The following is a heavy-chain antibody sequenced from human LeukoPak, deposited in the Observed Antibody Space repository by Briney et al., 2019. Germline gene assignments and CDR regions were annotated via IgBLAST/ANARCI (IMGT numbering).Heavy chain of an antibody. CDR1: GYTFTSYG. J-gene: IGHJ6*02. CDR2: ISAYNGNT. CDR3: ARDSMIYHVVVVAATQPHHFFAGMDV. V-gene: IGHV1-18*01. Sequence: GASVKVSCKASGYTFTSYGISWVRQAPGQGLEWMGWISAYNGNTNYAQKLQGRVTMTTDTSTSTAYMELKSLRSDDTAVYYCARDSMIYHVVVVAATQPHHFFAGMDVWGQGTTVTVSS. D-gene: IGHD2-15*01.